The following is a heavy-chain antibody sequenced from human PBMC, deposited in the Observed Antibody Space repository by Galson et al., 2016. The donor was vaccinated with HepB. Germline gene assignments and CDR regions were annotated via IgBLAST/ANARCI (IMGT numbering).Heavy chain of an antibody. Sequence: SLRLSCAASRFTFSNSWMVWVRQAPGKGLEWVANIDRDGSETNYVDSVKGRFTISTDNAKNSLYLQMNNLRAEDTATYYCTTYRGPTWTFFDYWGQGTLVTVSS. V-gene: IGHV3-7*01. D-gene: IGHD3/OR15-3a*01. CDR1: RFTFSNSW. J-gene: IGHJ4*02. CDR2: IDRDGSET. CDR3: TTYRGPTWTFFDY.